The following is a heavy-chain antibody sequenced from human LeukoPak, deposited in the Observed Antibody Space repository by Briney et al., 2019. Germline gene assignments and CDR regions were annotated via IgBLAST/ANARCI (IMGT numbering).Heavy chain of an antibody. CDR2: INSNSGGT. Sequence: ASVKVSCKASGYTFTGYYMHWVRQAPGRGLEWMGWINSNSGGTNYAQKFQGRVTMTRDTSISTAYMELSRLRSDDTAVYYCATYDYYDSSGYDYWGQGTLVTVSS. D-gene: IGHD3-22*01. V-gene: IGHV1-2*02. J-gene: IGHJ4*02. CDR1: GYTFTGYY. CDR3: ATYDYYDSSGYDY.